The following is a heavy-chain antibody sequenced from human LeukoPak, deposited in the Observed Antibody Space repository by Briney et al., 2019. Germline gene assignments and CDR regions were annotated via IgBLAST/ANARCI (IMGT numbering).Heavy chain of an antibody. D-gene: IGHD3-9*01. CDR1: GYTFTGYY. V-gene: IGHV1-2*02. CDR2: INPNSGGT. CDR3: ARVKTGTGAFDI. Sequence: ASVKVSCKASGYTFTGYYMHWVRQAPGQGLEWMGWINPNSGGTNYAQKFQGRVTMTRDTSISTAYMELSRLRSDDTAVYYCARVKTGTGAFDIWGQGTMVTVSS. J-gene: IGHJ3*02.